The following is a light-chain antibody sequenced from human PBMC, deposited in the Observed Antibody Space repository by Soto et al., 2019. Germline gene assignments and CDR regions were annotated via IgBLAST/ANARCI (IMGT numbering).Light chain of an antibody. V-gene: IGLV2-23*02. Sequence: QSALTQPASVSGSPGQSITISCTGTSSDVGRYNLVSWYQQYPGKAPEVIIYEVSKRPSGVSNRFSGSKSGNTASLTISGLQAEDEADYYCCSYAGSSSVVFGGGTQLTVL. CDR3: CSYAGSSSVV. J-gene: IGLJ2*01. CDR2: EVS. CDR1: SSDVGRYNL.